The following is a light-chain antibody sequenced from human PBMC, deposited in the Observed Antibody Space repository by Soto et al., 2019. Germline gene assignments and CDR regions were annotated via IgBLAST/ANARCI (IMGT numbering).Light chain of an antibody. Sequence: EIVLTQSPGTLSFYPGERATLSCSASQSVSSSYLAWYQQKPGQAPRLLIYGASSRATGIPDRFSGSGSGTDFTLTISRLEPEDFAVYYCQQYGSSPPWTFGQGTKVDI. CDR1: QSVSSSY. CDR2: GAS. CDR3: QQYGSSPPWT. J-gene: IGKJ1*01. V-gene: IGKV3-20*01.